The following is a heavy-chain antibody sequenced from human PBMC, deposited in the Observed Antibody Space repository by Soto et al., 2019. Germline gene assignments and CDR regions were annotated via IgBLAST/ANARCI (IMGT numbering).Heavy chain of an antibody. D-gene: IGHD1-20*01. CDR2: ISKGSDYI. CDR1: GFSFSDYT. Sequence: AVGSLRLSCAASGFSFSDYTMNWVRQAPGKGLEWVSSISKGSDYIFYADKVKGRFTISRDNTRNSLHLQMTSLRVEDTAVYYCAKDSGCVNNACAYDPWGQGTLVTVSS. J-gene: IGHJ5*02. V-gene: IGHV3-21*01. CDR3: AKDSGCVNNACAYDP.